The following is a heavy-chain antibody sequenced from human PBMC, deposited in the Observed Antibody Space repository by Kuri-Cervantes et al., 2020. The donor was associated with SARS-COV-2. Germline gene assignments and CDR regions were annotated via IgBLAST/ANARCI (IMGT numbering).Heavy chain of an antibody. CDR3: ARDPTAGRLRYFDWFSSGPSNYYGMDV. CDR1: GFTFSSYA. D-gene: IGHD3-9*01. V-gene: IGHV3-23*01. Sequence: GESLKISCAASGFTFSSYAMSWVRQAPGKGLEWVSAISGSGDSTYYADSVKGRFTISRDNSKNTLYLQMNSLRAEDTAVYYCARDPTAGRLRYFDWFSSGPSNYYGMDVWGQGTTVTVSS. CDR2: ISGSGDST. J-gene: IGHJ6*02.